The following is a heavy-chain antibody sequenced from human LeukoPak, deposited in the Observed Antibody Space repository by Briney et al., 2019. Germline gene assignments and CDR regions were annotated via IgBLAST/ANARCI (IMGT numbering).Heavy chain of an antibody. CDR1: GGSISSYY. CDR3: ARAGPAGRYYFDY. V-gene: IGHV4-59*12. Sequence: SDTLSLTCTVSGGSISSYYWSWIRQPPGKGLEWIGYIYYSGSTNYNPSLKSRVTISVDTSKNQFSLKLSSVTAADTAVYYCARAGPAGRYYFDYWGQGTLVTVSS. CDR2: IYYSGST. D-gene: IGHD3-10*01. J-gene: IGHJ4*02.